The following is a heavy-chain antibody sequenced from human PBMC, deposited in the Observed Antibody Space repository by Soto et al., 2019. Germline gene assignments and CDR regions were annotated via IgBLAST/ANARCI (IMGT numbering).Heavy chain of an antibody. V-gene: IGHV2-5*01. D-gene: IGHD2-15*01. CDR2: IHWNDDN. CDR1: GFSLTTGRVG. CDR3: THRLVGSGQGY. Sequence: QITLEETGPTLVKPTQTLTLTCTFSGFSLTTGRVGVGWIRQPPGKALEWLAVIHWNDDNHYSPSLKSRLTITKDTPKNPVVLTLTNMDPVDTATYYCTHRLVGSGQGYWGQGTLVTVSS. J-gene: IGHJ4*02.